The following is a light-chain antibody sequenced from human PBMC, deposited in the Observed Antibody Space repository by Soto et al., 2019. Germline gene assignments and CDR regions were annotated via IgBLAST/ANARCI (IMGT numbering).Light chain of an antibody. Sequence: QSALTQPPSASGSPGQSVPISCTGTNSDVGGYNSVSWYQHHPGKAPKLMIYEVSKRPSGVPDRFSGSKSGNTASLTVSGLQTEDEADYFCSSYAGSNNLYVFGAGTKVTFL. CDR3: SSYAGSNNLYV. J-gene: IGLJ1*01. V-gene: IGLV2-8*01. CDR1: NSDVGGYNS. CDR2: EVS.